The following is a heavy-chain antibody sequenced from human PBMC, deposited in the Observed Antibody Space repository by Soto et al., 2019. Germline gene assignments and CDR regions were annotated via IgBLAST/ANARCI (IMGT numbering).Heavy chain of an antibody. J-gene: IGHJ4*02. CDR3: ARGRVGLRRGYYFGA. D-gene: IGHD1-26*01. Sequence: DVQLVESGGGSIQPGGSLRLSCAASEITFTSYWMSWVRQGPGTGLQWVANINQDGSDKKYVDSVKGRFTISRDNAQKSLLLQINSLRPEDTAVYYCARGRVGLRRGYYFGALGQGTLVSVSS. V-gene: IGHV3-7*01. CDR1: EITFTSYW. CDR2: INQDGSDK.